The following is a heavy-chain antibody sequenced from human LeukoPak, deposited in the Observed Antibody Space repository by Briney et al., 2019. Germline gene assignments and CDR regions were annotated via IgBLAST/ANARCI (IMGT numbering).Heavy chain of an antibody. CDR3: ARGWDSSSSFDY. D-gene: IGHD6-6*01. V-gene: IGHV1-69*05. CDR1: GGTFSSYA. J-gene: IGHJ4*02. CDR2: IIPMFGTA. Sequence: GSSVKVSCKASGGTFSSYAISWVRQAPGQGLEWMGGIIPMFGTANYAQKFKGRVTITTEEYKSTAYMELSSLRSEDTAVYYCARGWDSSSSFDYWGQGTLVTVSS.